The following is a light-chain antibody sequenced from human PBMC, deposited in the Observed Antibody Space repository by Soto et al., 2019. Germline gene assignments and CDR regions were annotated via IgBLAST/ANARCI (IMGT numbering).Light chain of an antibody. V-gene: IGKV1-27*01. CDR2: AAS. J-gene: IGKJ1*01. CDR3: QKYNSAPWT. Sequence: DIQMTQSPSSLSASVGDRVTITCRASQGISNYLAWYQQKPGKVPKLLIYAASTLLSGVPSRFSGSGSGTDFPLTISSLKPEDVATYYGQKYNSAPWTFGQGTKLEIK. CDR1: QGISNY.